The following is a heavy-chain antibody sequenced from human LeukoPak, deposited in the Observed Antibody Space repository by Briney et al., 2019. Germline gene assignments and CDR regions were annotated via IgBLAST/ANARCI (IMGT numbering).Heavy chain of an antibody. D-gene: IGHD4-17*01. Sequence: SETLSLTCTVSAGSISSYYWSWIRQPAGKGLEWIGRIYTTGTTNYNPSPSSRVTMSVDTSRNQFSLKLSSVTAADTAVYYCARGTTVTPLGDVWGQGTTVTVSS. J-gene: IGHJ6*02. CDR1: AGSISSYY. V-gene: IGHV4-4*07. CDR2: IYTTGTT. CDR3: ARGTTVTPLGDV.